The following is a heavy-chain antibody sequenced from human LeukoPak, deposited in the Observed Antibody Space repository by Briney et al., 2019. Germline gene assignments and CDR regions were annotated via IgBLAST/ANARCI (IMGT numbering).Heavy chain of an antibody. V-gene: IGHV3-21*01. CDR2: ISSSSSYI. D-gene: IGHD6-19*01. CDR1: GFTFSSYS. Sequence: GGSLRLSCAASGFTFSSYSMNWVRQAPGKGLEWVSSISSSSSYIYYADSVKGRFTISRDNAKNSLYLQMNSLRAEDTAVYYCARDFAVAGSNAFDIWGQGTMVTVSS. CDR3: ARDFAVAGSNAFDI. J-gene: IGHJ3*02.